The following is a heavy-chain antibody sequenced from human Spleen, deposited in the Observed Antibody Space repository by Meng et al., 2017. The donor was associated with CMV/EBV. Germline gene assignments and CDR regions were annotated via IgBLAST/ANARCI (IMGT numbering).Heavy chain of an antibody. J-gene: IGHJ5*02. Sequence: VSCKASGYSFITYDINWVRQATGQGIEWMGWRKPNSGNTAYAKNFQGRVTMTRNTSITTAYMELTNLRVDDTAVYFCGRGVEGGIAPWGQGTLVTVSS. CDR3: GRGVEGGIAP. CDR2: RKPNSGNT. D-gene: IGHD3-16*01. CDR1: GYSFITYD. V-gene: IGHV1-8*01.